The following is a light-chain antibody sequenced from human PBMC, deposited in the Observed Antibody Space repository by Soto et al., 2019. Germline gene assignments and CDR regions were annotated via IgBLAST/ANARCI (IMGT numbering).Light chain of an antibody. Sequence: EVVLTQSPGTLSLSPGERAFLSCRASQTIRSNFLAWYQQKPGQAPRLLIYGASSRVTGIPDRFSGSASGTDFTLTISRLEPEDFAVYYCHQYGSSPLTFGRGTKVEIK. CDR2: GAS. CDR1: QTIRSNF. CDR3: HQYGSSPLT. V-gene: IGKV3-20*01. J-gene: IGKJ4*01.